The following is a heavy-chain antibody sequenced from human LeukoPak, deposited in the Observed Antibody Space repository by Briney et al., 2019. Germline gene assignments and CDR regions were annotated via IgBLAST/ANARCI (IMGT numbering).Heavy chain of an antibody. V-gene: IGHV4-59*08. J-gene: IGHJ4*02. Sequence: SETLSLTCTVSGGSISSYYWSWIRQPPGKGLEWIGYISDTGSTNYNPSLKSRVTISADASKNQLSLKLSSVTAADTAVYYCARHLYNDFWSGLDYWGQGTLVTVSS. CDR1: GGSISSYY. CDR2: ISDTGST. D-gene: IGHD3-3*01. CDR3: ARHLYNDFWSGLDY.